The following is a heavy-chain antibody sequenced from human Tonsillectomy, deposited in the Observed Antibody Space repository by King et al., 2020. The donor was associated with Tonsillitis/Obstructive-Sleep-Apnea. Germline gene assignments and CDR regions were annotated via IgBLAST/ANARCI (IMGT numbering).Heavy chain of an antibody. CDR1: GYSFTNYW. J-gene: IGHJ6*02. CDR2: IDPSGSYT. CDR3: ARRGYYSYVTDV. V-gene: IGHV5-10-1*03. Sequence: QLVQSGAEVKRPGESLRISCKGSGYSFTNYWISWVRQMPGKGLEWMGTIDPSGSYTNYSPSFQGHVTISADKSISTASLQWSSLKASDTAMYYCARRGYYSYVTDVWGQGTTVTVSS. D-gene: IGHD3-10*01.